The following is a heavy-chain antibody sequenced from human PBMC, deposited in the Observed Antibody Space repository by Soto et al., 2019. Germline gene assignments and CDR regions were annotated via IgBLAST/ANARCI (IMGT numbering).Heavy chain of an antibody. J-gene: IGHJ4*02. CDR2: ISYDGSNK. CDR1: GFTFSSYG. CDR3: AKGHYDFWSGSSLDY. Sequence: QVQLVESGGGVVQPGRSLRLSCAASGFTFSSYGMHWVRQAPGKGLEWVAVISYDGSNKYYADSVKGRFTISRDNSQNTLYLQLNSLRAEDTAVYYCAKGHYDFWSGSSLDYLVQGTLVTVSS. D-gene: IGHD3-3*01. V-gene: IGHV3-30*18.